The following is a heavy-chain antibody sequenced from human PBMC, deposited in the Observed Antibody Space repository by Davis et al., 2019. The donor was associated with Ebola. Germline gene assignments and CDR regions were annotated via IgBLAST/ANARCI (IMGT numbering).Heavy chain of an antibody. CDR2: IGSRIDST. D-gene: IGHD6-6*01. J-gene: IGHJ4*02. CDR3: ARDGSNSYFDY. Sequence: GESLKISCAASGFIISSHSMNWVRQAPGKGLEWVSSIGSRIDSTYHADSVKGRFTISRDNAKNSLYLQMNSLRAEDTAMYYCARDGSNSYFDYWGQGNLVTVSS. V-gene: IGHV3-21*01. CDR1: GFIISSHS.